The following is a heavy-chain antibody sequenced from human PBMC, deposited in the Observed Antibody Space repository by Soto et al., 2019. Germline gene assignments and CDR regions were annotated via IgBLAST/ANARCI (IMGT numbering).Heavy chain of an antibody. D-gene: IGHD1-1*01. J-gene: IGHJ6*02. CDR3: AKHNYEGYYYYSGMDV. CDR1: VFTFSSYA. CDR2: ISGIGGST. V-gene: IGHV3-23*01. Sequence: GGTLRLSCAAPVFTFSSYAMSWVRQAPGKGLEWVSAISGIGGSTYYADAVKGRFTISRDNSKNTLYLQMNSLRAEDTAVYYCAKHNYEGYYYYSGMDVWGQGTTVTVSS.